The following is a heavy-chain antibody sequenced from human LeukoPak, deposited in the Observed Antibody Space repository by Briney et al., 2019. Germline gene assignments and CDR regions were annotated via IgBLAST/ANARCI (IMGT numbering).Heavy chain of an antibody. CDR1: AFTYTNYA. V-gene: IGHV3-23*01. J-gene: IGHJ6*02. CDR2: ISGSGGRT. D-gene: IGHD1-20*01. CDR3: AKRNRNDGYYHYGMDV. Sequence: SGGSLRLSCAASAFTYTNYAMSWVRQAPGKGLEWVSAISGSGGRTYYADSVKGRLTISRDNSKNTVHLQMNSLRAEDTAVYYCAKRNRNDGYYHYGMDVWGQGTTVTVSS.